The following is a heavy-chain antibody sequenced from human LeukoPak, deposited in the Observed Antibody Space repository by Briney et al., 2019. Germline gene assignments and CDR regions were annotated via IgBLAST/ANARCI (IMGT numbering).Heavy chain of an antibody. CDR2: ISSSGTTI. CDR1: GFTFSSYE. J-gene: IGHJ5*02. V-gene: IGHV3-48*03. Sequence: GGSLRLSCAASGFTFSSYEMNWVRQVPGKGLEWISYISSSGTTIYYADSVKGRFTISRDNAKNSLYLQMNSLRAEDTALYYCAREGREEDWFDPWGQGTLVTVSS. CDR3: AREGREEDWFDP.